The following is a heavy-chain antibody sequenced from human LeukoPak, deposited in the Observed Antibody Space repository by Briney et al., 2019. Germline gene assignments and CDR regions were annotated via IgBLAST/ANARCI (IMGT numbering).Heavy chain of an antibody. J-gene: IGHJ6*02. V-gene: IGHV4-34*01. D-gene: IGHD6-13*01. CDR2: INHSGST. Sequence: TSGTLSLTCAVYGGSFSGYYWSWIRQPPGKGLEWIGEINHSGSTNYNPSLKSRVTISVDTSKNQFSLKLSSVTAADTAVYYCARGGIAAAGVAYYYYYGMDVWGQGTTVTVSS. CDR3: ARGGIAAAGVAYYYYYGMDV. CDR1: GGSFSGYY.